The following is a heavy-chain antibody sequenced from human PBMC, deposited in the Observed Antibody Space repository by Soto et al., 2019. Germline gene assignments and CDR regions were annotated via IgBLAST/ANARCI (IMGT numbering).Heavy chain of an antibody. J-gene: IGHJ2*01. D-gene: IGHD6-19*01. CDR2: IIPIFGTA. Sequence: QVQLVQSGAAVKKPGSSVKVSCKASGGTFSSYAISWVRQAPGQGLEWMGGIIPIFGTANYAQKFQGRVTITADESTSTAYMVLSSLRSEDTALYYCARLIGIAGPGGWYFDLWGRGTLVTVSS. CDR3: ARLIGIAGPGGWYFDL. CDR1: GGTFSSYA. V-gene: IGHV1-69*01.